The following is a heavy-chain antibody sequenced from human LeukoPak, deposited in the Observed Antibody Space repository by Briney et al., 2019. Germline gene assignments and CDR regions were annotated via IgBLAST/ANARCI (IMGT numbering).Heavy chain of an antibody. J-gene: IGHJ4*02. CDR3: ARDLTARTPVFDY. CDR1: EFSVGSNY. V-gene: IGHV3-21*01. D-gene: IGHD1-14*01. Sequence: GGSLRLSCAASEFSVGSNYMTWVRQAPGKGLEWVSSISSSSSYIYYADSVKGRFTISRDNAKNSLYLQMNSLRAEDTAVYYCARDLTARTPVFDYWGQGTLVTVSS. CDR2: ISSSSSYI.